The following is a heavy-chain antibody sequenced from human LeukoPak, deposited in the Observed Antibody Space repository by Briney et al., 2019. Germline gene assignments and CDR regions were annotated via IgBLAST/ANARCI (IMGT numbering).Heavy chain of an antibody. CDR2: IKEDGSDK. Sequence: GSLRLSCAASGFSFSSYSMSWVRQAPGKGLECVAYIKEDGSDKNYVDSVKGRFTISRDNAKSSLYLQMNSLRVEDTAVYYCVRGTRSNSFWGQGTQVTVSS. CDR1: GFSFSSYS. CDR3: VRGTRSNSF. D-gene: IGHD6-6*01. V-gene: IGHV3-7*01. J-gene: IGHJ4*02.